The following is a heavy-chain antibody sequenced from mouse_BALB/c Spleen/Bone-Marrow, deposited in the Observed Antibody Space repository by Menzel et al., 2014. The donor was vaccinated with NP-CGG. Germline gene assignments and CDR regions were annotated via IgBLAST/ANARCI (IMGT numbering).Heavy chain of an antibody. Sequence: DVKLQESGAELVKPGASVKLSCTASGFNIKDTYLHWVKQRPEQGLEWIVGIDPANGNTKYDPKFQGKATVTADTSPNTAYLQLSSLTSEDTAVYYCAYYRYDEGGFAFWGQGTLVTISA. D-gene: IGHD2-14*01. CDR1: GFNIKDTY. J-gene: IGHJ3*01. V-gene: IGHV14-3*02. CDR2: IDPANGNT. CDR3: AYYRYDEGGFAF.